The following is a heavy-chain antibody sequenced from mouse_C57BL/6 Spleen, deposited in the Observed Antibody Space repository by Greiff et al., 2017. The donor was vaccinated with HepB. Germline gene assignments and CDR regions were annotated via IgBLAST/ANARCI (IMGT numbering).Heavy chain of an antibody. CDR3: ARPYYSNSYYFDY. J-gene: IGHJ2*01. Sequence: QVQLQQPGAELVMPGASVKLSCKASGYTFTSYWMHWVKQRPGQGLEWIGEIDPSDSYTNYNQKFKGKSTLTVDKSSSTAYMQLSSLTSEDSAVYYCARPYYSNSYYFDYCGQGTTLTVSS. D-gene: IGHD2-5*01. CDR1: GYTFTSYW. V-gene: IGHV1-69*01. CDR2: IDPSDSYT.